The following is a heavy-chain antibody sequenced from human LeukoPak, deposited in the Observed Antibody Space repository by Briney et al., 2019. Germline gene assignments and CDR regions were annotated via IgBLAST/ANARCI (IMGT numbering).Heavy chain of an antibody. Sequence: SETLSLTCTVSGGSISSYYWSWIRQPPGKGLEWIGYIYYSGSTNYNPSLKSRVTISVDTFKNQFSLKLSSVTAADTAVYYCARVVPAANYYYYYGMDVWGQGTTVTVSS. CDR3: ARVVPAANYYYYYGMDV. CDR1: GGSISSYY. J-gene: IGHJ6*02. CDR2: IYYSGST. D-gene: IGHD2-2*01. V-gene: IGHV4-59*08.